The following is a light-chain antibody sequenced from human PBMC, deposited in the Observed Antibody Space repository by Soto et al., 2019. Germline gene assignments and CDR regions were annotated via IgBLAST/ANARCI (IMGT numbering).Light chain of an antibody. J-gene: IGKJ4*01. CDR1: QSVSRY. CDR2: DES. Sequence: EIMLTQSPATLSLSPGERATLSCRASQSVSRYLAWYQQKPGQAPRLVIYDESNRATGIPARFSGSGSGTDFTLTISSLEPEDFAVYYCQQRSSWPLTFGGGTKVEIK. V-gene: IGKV3-11*01. CDR3: QQRSSWPLT.